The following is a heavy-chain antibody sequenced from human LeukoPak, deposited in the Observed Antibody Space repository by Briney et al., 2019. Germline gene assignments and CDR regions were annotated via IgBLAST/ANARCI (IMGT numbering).Heavy chain of an antibody. CDR2: ISYDGTTK. J-gene: IGHJ4*02. CDR1: GFTFSTYA. D-gene: IGHD3-22*01. V-gene: IGHV3-30-3*01. CDR3: ARQIAYYYDSSGYYTTDY. Sequence: GGSLRLSCAASGFTFSTYAMHWVRQAPGKGLEWVAVISYDGTTKYHADSVKGRFTISRDNSKDTLYLQMNSLRAEDTAVYYCARQIAYYYDSSGYYTTDYWGQGTLVTVSS.